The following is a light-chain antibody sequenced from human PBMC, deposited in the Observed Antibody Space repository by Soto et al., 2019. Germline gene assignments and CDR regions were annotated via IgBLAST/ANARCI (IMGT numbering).Light chain of an antibody. J-gene: IGLJ2*01. CDR2: EVT. V-gene: IGLV2-18*02. CDR1: SSDVGRYNR. CDR3: SSYTSGTTFVV. Sequence: QSALTQPPSVSGSPGQSVTISCTGTSSDVGRYNRVSWYQQPPGTAPKLMIYEVTNRPSGVPDRFSGSKSGNTASLTISGLRAEDEADYYCSSYTSGTTFVVFGGGTKRTVL.